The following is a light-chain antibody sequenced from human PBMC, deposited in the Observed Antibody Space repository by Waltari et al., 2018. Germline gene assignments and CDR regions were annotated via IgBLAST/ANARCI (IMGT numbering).Light chain of an antibody. CDR2: GAS. J-gene: IGKJ1*01. CDR3: QHYVRLPVS. CDR1: QSVSRS. V-gene: IGKV3-20*01. Sequence: EIVLTQSPGTLSLSPGERATLSCRASQSVSRSLAWYQQTPGQAPRLLIYGASSRATGAPDRLSGSGSGTDFSLTISRLEPEDFAVYYCQHYVRLPVSFGQGTKVEIK.